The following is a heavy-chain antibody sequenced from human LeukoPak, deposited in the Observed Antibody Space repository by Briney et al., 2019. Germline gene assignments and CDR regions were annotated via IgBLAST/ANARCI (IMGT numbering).Heavy chain of an antibody. D-gene: IGHD6-6*01. CDR2: ISYSGTT. CDR1: GGSISSTTYH. V-gene: IGHV4-39*07. CDR3: GRDRVTIAALWG. J-gene: IGHJ4*02. Sequence: SETLSLTCTVSGGSISSTTYHWGWIRQPPGKGLEWIGSISYSGTTHYNPSLQSRVTISLDTSKNQISLRLSSVTAADTAVYYCGRDRVTIAALWGWGQGTLVTVPS.